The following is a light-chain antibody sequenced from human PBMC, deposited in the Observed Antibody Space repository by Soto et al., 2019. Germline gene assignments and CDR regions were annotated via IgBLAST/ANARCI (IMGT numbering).Light chain of an antibody. CDR1: SGHSNYA. J-gene: IGLJ2*01. V-gene: IGLV4-69*01. CDR3: QTWGTGIVV. CDR2: LNSDGSH. Sequence: QSVLTQSPSASASLGASVKLTCTLSSGHSNYAIAWHQQQPEKGPRYLMKLNSDGSHSKGDVIPDRFSGSSSGAERYLTISSLQSEDEADYYCQTWGTGIVVFGGGTKRTVL.